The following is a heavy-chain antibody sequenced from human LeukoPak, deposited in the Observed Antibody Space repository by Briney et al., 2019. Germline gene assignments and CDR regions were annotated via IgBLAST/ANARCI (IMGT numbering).Heavy chain of an antibody. CDR2: IRSKAYGGTT. D-gene: IGHD4-17*01. CDR1: GFTFGDYA. V-gene: IGHV3-49*04. Sequence: GGSLRLSCTASGFTFGDYAMSWVRQAPGKGLEWVGFIRSKAYGGTTEYAASVKGRFTISRDDSKSIAYLQMNSLKTEDTAVYYCTREIQAHYGDKYYFDYWGQGTLVTVSS. CDR3: TREIQAHYGDKYYFDY. J-gene: IGHJ4*02.